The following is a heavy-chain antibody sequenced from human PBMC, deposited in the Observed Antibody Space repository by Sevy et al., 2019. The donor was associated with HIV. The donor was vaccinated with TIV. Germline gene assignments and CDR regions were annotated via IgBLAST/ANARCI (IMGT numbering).Heavy chain of an antibody. D-gene: IGHD3-3*01. CDR2: LYHSGST. CDR1: GYSISSGYY. CDR3: ARVARFLEWLFRDSTPPHYFDY. Sequence: SETLSLTCTVSGYSISSGYYWGWIRQPPGKGLEWIGSLYHSGSTYYNPSLQSRVTISVDTSKNHFSLKLSPVTAADTAVYFCARVARFLEWLFRDSTPPHYFDYWGQGTLVTVSS. J-gene: IGHJ4*02. V-gene: IGHV4-38-2*02.